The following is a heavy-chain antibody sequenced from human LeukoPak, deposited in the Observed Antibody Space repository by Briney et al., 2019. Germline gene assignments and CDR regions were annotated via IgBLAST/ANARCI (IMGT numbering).Heavy chain of an antibody. D-gene: IGHD7-27*01. Sequence: GGSLRLSCAASDFTLSNAWMNWVRQAPGKGLEWVGRIKSNSDGGTTNYAAPVKGRFAISRDDSKTTLYLQMNSLKTEDTAMYHCFTEVPGEGYWGQGTLVTVSS. CDR3: FTEVPGEGY. CDR2: IKSNSDGGTT. J-gene: IGHJ4*02. V-gene: IGHV3-15*07. CDR1: DFTLSNAW.